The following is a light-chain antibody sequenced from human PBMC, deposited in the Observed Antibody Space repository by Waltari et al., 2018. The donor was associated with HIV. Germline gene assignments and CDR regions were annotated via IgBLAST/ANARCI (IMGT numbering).Light chain of an antibody. CDR3: LLSYSGARV. Sequence: QAVVTQEPSLTVSPGGTVTLTCGSSTGAVTRGHYPSWFQQKPGQAPSTLIYDTSNQPSWTPARFSGALLGGKAALTLSGAQAEDEAEYYCLLSYSGARVFGGGTKLTVL. V-gene: IGLV7-46*01. J-gene: IGLJ3*02. CDR2: DTS. CDR1: TGAVTRGHY.